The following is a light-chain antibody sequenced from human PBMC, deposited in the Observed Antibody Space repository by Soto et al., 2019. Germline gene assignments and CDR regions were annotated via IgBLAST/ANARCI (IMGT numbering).Light chain of an antibody. CDR3: LQTTSFPWT. V-gene: IGKV1-12*01. CDR2: ASS. J-gene: IGKJ1*01. CDR1: QDIGNW. Sequence: DIQMTQSPSSVSASVGDRVNITCRATQDIGNWLAWYQQKPGKAPKLLISASSSLQSGVPSRFSGSGSGTDFTLMIISLQPEDCAIYWCLQTTSFPWTFGQGTKVEIK.